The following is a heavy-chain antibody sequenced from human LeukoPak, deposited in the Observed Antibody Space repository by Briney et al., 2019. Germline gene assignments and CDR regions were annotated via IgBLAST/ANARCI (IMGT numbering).Heavy chain of an antibody. Sequence: GGSLRLSCAASGFTFRSYSMNWVRQAPGKGLEWVSHITASGTAMFYADSVKGRFTISRDNAKNSLYLQMNSLRVEDTAVYYCAGANNSSWHNWGQGTLVTVSS. J-gene: IGHJ4*02. CDR1: GFTFRSYS. V-gene: IGHV3-48*01. CDR2: ITASGTAM. CDR3: AGANNSSWHN. D-gene: IGHD2-15*01.